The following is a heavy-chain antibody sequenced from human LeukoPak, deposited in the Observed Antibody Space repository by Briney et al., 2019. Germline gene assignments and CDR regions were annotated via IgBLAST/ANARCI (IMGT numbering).Heavy chain of an antibody. CDR2: IYTSGST. Sequence: SETLSLTYTVSGGSISSGSYYWSWIRQPAGKGLEWIGRIYTSGSTNYNPSLKSRVTISVDTSKNQFSLKLSSVTAADTAVYYCARGNKMATIGYWGQGTLVTVSS. D-gene: IGHD5-24*01. CDR1: GGSISSGSYY. J-gene: IGHJ4*02. CDR3: ARGNKMATIGY. V-gene: IGHV4-61*02.